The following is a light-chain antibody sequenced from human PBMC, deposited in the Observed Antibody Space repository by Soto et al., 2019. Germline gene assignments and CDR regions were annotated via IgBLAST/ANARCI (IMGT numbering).Light chain of an antibody. CDR1: QSLVYSDGNTY. V-gene: IGKV2-30*01. Sequence: DVVMTQSPLSLPVTLGQPASISCRSSQSLVYSDGNTYLNWLQQRPGQSPRRLIYKVSNRDSGVPDSFSGRGSGTDVTLKISRVEAEDVGVYYCLQGTHWPYTFGQGTKLELK. J-gene: IGKJ2*01. CDR3: LQGTHWPYT. CDR2: KVS.